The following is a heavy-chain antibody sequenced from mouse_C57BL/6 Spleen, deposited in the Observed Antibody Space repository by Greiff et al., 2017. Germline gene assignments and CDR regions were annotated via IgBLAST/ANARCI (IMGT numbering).Heavy chain of an antibody. CDR2: INPSNGGT. Sequence: QVQLQQPGTELVKPGASVKLSCKASGYTFTSYWMHWVKQRPGQGLEWIGNINPSNGGTNYNEKFKSKATLTVDKSSSTAYMQLSSLTSEDSAVSYCAREWQLGGLFAYWGQGTLVTVSA. D-gene: IGHD4-1*02. CDR1: GYTFTSYW. CDR3: AREWQLGGLFAY. V-gene: IGHV1-53*01. J-gene: IGHJ3*01.